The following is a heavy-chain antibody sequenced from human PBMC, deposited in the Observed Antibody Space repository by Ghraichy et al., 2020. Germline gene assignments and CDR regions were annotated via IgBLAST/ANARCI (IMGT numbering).Heavy chain of an antibody. V-gene: IGHV3-53*01. CDR2: IYSGGST. CDR1: GFTVSSNY. D-gene: IGHD6-19*01. CDR3: ATDRQGGAGNFDY. Sequence: GGSLRLSCAASGFTVSSNYMSWVRQAPGKGLEWVSVIYSGGSTYYADSVKGRFTISRDNSKNTLYLQMNSLRAEDTAVYYCATDRQGGAGNFDYWGQGTLVTVSS. J-gene: IGHJ4*02.